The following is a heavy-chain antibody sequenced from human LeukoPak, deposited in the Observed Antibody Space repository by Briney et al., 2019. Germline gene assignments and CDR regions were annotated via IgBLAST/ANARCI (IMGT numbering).Heavy chain of an antibody. CDR2: INPNSGGT. V-gene: IGHV1-2*02. CDR1: GYTFTGYY. CDR3: ARGLSSSSLLWYYYYMDV. J-gene: IGHJ6*03. Sequence: ASVTVSCKASGYTFTGYYMHWVRQAPGQGLEWMGWINPNSGGTNYAQKFQGRVTMTRDTSISTAYMELSRLRSDDTAVYYCARGLSSSSLLWYYYYMDVGGKGTTVTVSS. D-gene: IGHD6-6*01.